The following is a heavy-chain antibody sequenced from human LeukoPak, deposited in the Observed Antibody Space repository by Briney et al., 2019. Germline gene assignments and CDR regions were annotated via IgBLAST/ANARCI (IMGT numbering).Heavy chain of an antibody. J-gene: IGHJ6*03. CDR2: IKQDGSEK. Sequence: PGGSLRLSCAASGFTFSSYSMNWVRQAPGKGLEWVANIKQDGSEKYYVDSVKGRFTISRDNAKNSLYLQMNSLRAEDTAVYYCARRCGHQLARHYYYYMDVWGKGTTVTVSS. D-gene: IGHD6-13*01. V-gene: IGHV3-7*01. CDR1: GFTFSSYS. CDR3: ARRCGHQLARHYYYYMDV.